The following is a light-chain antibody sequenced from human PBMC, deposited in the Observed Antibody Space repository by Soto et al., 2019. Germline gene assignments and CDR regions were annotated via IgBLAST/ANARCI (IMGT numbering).Light chain of an antibody. J-gene: IGKJ1*01. Sequence: EILLTQSPGTPSLSPGERLTISCRASQSVSNNYLAWYQRKPGKAPRLLIYGASNRATGIPDRFSGSGSGTDFTLTIRRLEPEDFAVYYCQQYGSSGTFGQGTKVDIK. CDR2: GAS. CDR3: QQYGSSGT. CDR1: QSVSNNY. V-gene: IGKV3-20*01.